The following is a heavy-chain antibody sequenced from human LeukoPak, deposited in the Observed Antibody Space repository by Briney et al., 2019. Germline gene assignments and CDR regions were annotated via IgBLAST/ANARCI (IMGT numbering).Heavy chain of an antibody. V-gene: IGHV1-2*02. CDR2: INPNSGGT. D-gene: IGHD4-11*01. CDR1: GYTFTNYY. CDR3: AKDAIARDYSNSDY. J-gene: IGHJ4*02. Sequence: ASVKVSCKASGYTFTNYYIHWVRQAPGQGLEWMGWINPNSGGTNYAQKFQGRVTMTRDTSISTAYMELSRLTSDYTAVYYCAKDAIARDYSNSDYWGQGTLVTVSS.